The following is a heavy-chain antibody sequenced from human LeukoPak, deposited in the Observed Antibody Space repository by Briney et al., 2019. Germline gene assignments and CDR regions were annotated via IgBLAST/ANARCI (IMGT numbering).Heavy chain of an antibody. CDR3: ASVRSVDGNPHAFNI. Sequence: GGSLRFSCAASGVTFSGYSMNWVRQAPGKGLEWVSAITATSLHIYYADSVKGRFTISRDNAKNSLYLQMNSLRVEDTALYYCASVRSVDGNPHAFNIWGQGTMVTVSS. CDR1: GVTFSGYS. V-gene: IGHV3-21*01. J-gene: IGHJ3*02. D-gene: IGHD6-19*01. CDR2: ITATSLHI.